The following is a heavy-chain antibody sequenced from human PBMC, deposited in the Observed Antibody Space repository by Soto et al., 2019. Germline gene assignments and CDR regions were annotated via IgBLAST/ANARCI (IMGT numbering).Heavy chain of an antibody. CDR1: GGSISSSNW. V-gene: IGHV4-4*02. CDR3: ARTHSTPIYDFWSGYSDVDY. CDR2: IYHSGST. J-gene: IGHJ4*02. Sequence: QVQLQESGPGLVKPSGTLSLTCAVSGGSISSSNWWSWVRQPPGKGLEWIGEIYHSGSTNYNPSLKSRVTISVDKSKNQFSLKLSSVTAADTAVYYCARTHSTPIYDFWSGYSDVDYWGQGTLVTVSS. D-gene: IGHD3-3*01.